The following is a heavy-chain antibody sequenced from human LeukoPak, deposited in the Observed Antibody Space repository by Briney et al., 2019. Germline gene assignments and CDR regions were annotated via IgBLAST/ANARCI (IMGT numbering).Heavy chain of an antibody. CDR3: ARDGSSGWYSDY. CDR1: AFTLDGYG. Sequence: GGSLSLSGAAYAFTLDGYGMSWVRQAPGKGLEWVSGINWGGGDTSYADSVKGRFTISKDNAKNSLRLQMNSLRGEDTAFYYCARDGSSGWYSDYWGQGTLVTVSS. V-gene: IGHV3-20*04. J-gene: IGHJ4*02. D-gene: IGHD6-19*01. CDR2: INWGGGDT.